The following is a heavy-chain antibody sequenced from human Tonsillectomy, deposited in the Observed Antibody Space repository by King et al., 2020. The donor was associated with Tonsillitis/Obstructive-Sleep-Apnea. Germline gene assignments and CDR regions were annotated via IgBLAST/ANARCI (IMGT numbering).Heavy chain of an antibody. V-gene: IGHV3-30*03. Sequence: VQLVESGGGVVQPGRSLRLSCAASGFTFSSYGMHWVRQAPGKGLEWVAVISYDGSNKYYADSVKGRFTISRDNSKNTLYLQMNSLRAEDTAVYYCATFLAGWEYYYYGMDVWGQGTTVTVSS. J-gene: IGHJ6*02. CDR2: ISYDGSNK. CDR1: GFTFSSYG. CDR3: ATFLAGWEYYYYGMDV. D-gene: IGHD6-13*01.